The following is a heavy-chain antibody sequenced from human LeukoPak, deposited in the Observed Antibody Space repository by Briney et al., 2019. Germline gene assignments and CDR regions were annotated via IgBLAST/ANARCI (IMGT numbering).Heavy chain of an antibody. CDR3: ARDGYDILTGYYGHFDY. V-gene: IGHV4-4*07. CDR1: GGSISSYY. Sequence: SETLSLTCTVSGGSISSYYWSWIRQPAGKGLEWIGRIYTSGSTNYNPSLKSRVTMSVDTSKNQFSLKLSSVAAADTAVYYCARDGYDILTGYYGHFDYWGQGTLVTVSS. CDR2: IYTSGST. J-gene: IGHJ4*02. D-gene: IGHD3-9*01.